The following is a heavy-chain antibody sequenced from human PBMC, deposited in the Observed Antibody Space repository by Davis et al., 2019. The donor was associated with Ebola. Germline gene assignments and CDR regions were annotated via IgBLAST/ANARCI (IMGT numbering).Heavy chain of an antibody. CDR2: IYSGGST. Sequence: GESLKISCAASGFTVSSNYMSWVRQAPGKGLEWVSVIYSGGSTYYADSVKGRFTISRDNSKNTLYLQMNSLRAEDTAIYYCAKDMYSGSSVDFDYWGQGTLVTVSS. CDR1: GFTVSSNY. V-gene: IGHV3-53*01. J-gene: IGHJ4*02. D-gene: IGHD1-26*01. CDR3: AKDMYSGSSVDFDY.